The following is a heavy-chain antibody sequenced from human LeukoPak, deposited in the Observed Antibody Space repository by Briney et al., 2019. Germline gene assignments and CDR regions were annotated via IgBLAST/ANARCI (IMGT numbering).Heavy chain of an antibody. J-gene: IGHJ4*02. CDR3: ARVLDRIDYYDSSGYYYD. CDR2: INPNSGGT. V-gene: IGHV1-2*02. D-gene: IGHD3-22*01. Sequence: ASVKVSCKASGYTLTGYFIHWVRQAPGQGLEWMGWINPNSGGTHYAQKFQGRVTMTRDTSISTAYMELSRLRSDDTAVYYCARVLDRIDYYDSSGYYYDWGQGTLVTVSS. CDR1: GYTLTGYF.